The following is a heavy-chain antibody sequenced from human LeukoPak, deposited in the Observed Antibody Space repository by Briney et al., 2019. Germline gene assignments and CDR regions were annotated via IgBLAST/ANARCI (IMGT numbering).Heavy chain of an antibody. CDR2: ISGSGGST. D-gene: IGHD5-18*01. J-gene: IGHJ4*02. CDR3: AKDTATLSCYFDY. Sequence: GGSLRLSCAASGFTFSSYSMNWVRQAPGKGLEWVSAISGSGGSTYYADSVKGRFTISRDNSKNTLYLQMNSLRAEDTAVYYCAKDTATLSCYFDYWGQGTLVTVSS. CDR1: GFTFSSYS. V-gene: IGHV3-23*01.